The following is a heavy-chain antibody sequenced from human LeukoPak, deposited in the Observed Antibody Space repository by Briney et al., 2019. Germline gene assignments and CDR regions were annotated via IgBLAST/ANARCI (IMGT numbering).Heavy chain of an antibody. CDR2: ISSSSSYI. CDR1: GFTFSSYS. J-gene: IGHJ4*02. V-gene: IGHV3-21*01. Sequence: GGSLRLSCAASGFTFSSYSMNWVRQAPGKGLEWVSSISSSSSYIYYADSVKGRFTISRDNAKNSLYLQMNSLRAEDTAVYYCARSTIFGVDDPTDYWGQGTLVTVSS. D-gene: IGHD3-3*01. CDR3: ARSTIFGVDDPTDY.